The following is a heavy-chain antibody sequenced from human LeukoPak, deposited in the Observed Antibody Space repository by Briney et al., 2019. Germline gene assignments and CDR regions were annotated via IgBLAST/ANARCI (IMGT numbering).Heavy chain of an antibody. D-gene: IGHD6-13*01. J-gene: IGHJ5*02. V-gene: IGHV3-21*01. CDR3: ARGIDSSSLNWFDP. CDR1: GFTFSSYS. CDR2: ISSSSSYI. Sequence: GGSLGLSCAASGFTFSSYSMNWVRQAPGKGLEWVSSISSSSSYIYYADSVKGRFTISRDNAKNSLYLQMNSLRAEDTAVYYCARGIDSSSLNWFDPWGQGTLVTVSS.